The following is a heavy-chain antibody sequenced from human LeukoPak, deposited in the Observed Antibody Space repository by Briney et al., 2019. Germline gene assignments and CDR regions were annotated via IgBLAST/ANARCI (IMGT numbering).Heavy chain of an antibody. CDR2: ISTVGDIT. Sequence: GALRLSCAASGFIFRSSSMSWVRQAPGKGLEWVSHISTVGDITHYAESVEGRFTISRDNSRNTLYLQMNSLSVDGTAVYYCAKVKSSLTLVGAWGQGTLVTVSS. V-gene: IGHV3-23*01. CDR1: GFIFRSSS. J-gene: IGHJ5*02. D-gene: IGHD3-3*02. CDR3: AKVKSSLTLVGA.